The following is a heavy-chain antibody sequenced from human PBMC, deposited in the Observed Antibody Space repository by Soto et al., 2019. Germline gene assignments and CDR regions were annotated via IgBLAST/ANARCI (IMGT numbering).Heavy chain of an antibody. D-gene: IGHD6-19*01. CDR1: GFTFSSYA. J-gene: IGHJ4*02. CDR2: ISYDGSNK. CDR3: ARARAVAQIIDY. V-gene: IGHV3-30-3*01. Sequence: GGSLRLSCAASGFTFSSYAMHWVRQAPGKGLEWVAVISYDGSNKYYADSVKGRFTISRDNSKNTLYLQMNSLRAEDTAVYYCARARAVAQIIDYWGQGTLVTVSS.